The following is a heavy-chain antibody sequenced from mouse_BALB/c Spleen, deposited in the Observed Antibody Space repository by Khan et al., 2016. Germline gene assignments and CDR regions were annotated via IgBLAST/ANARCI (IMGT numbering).Heavy chain of an antibody. Sequence: VQLKESGPGLVKPSQSLSLTCTVTGYSITSGYGWNWIRQFPGNKLEWMGYISYSGSTNYNPSPKSRISITRDTSKNQFFLQLNSVTTEDTATYYCVRTARIKYWGQGTTLTVSS. D-gene: IGHD1-2*01. V-gene: IGHV3-2*02. CDR1: GYSITSGYG. J-gene: IGHJ2*01. CDR2: ISYSGST. CDR3: VRTARIKY.